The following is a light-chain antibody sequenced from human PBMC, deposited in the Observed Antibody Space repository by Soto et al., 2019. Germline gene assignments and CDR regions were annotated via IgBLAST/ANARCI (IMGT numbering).Light chain of an antibody. J-gene: IGKJ4*01. CDR3: QKYNSAPSLT. CDR2: AAS. Sequence: DIPMTQSPSSLSASVGDRVTITCRASQGIGNYLAWYQQKPGKVPKLLIYAASTLQSGVPSRFSGSGSGTDFTLTISSLQPEDFATYYCQKYNSAPSLTFGGGTKVEIK. CDR1: QGIGNY. V-gene: IGKV1-27*01.